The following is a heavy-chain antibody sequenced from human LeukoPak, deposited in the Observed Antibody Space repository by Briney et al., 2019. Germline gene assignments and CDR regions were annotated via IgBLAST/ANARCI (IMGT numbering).Heavy chain of an antibody. V-gene: IGHV3-74*01. CDR3: AALDHGHDY. Sequence: GGSLRLSCAASGFTFSSYWMHWIRQAPGKGLVWVSRIFRDGTNPAYADSVRGRFTISRDNAKNTLYLQMNSLRAEDTAMYYCAALDHGHDYWGQGTLVSVST. CDR1: GFTFSSYW. CDR2: IFRDGTNP. J-gene: IGHJ4*02.